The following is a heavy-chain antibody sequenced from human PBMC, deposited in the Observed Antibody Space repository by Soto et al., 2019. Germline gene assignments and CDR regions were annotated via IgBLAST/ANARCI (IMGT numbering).Heavy chain of an antibody. J-gene: IGHJ5*02. CDR1: GYSFSTYW. Sequence: GESLKISCQGSGYSFSTYWISWVRQMPGKGLEWIGRIDPSDSYTNYSPSFQGHVTISADKSISTVYLQWSSLQDSDTAMYYCARRTAGGSETYYNSWFDPWGQGTLVTVSS. V-gene: IGHV5-10-1*01. CDR3: ARRTAGGSETYYNSWFDP. D-gene: IGHD3-10*01. CDR2: IDPSDSYT.